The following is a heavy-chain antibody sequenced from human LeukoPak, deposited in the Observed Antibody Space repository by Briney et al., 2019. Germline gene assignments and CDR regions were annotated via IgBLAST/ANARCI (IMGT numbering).Heavy chain of an antibody. D-gene: IGHD3-16*01. J-gene: IGHJ4*02. CDR3: ARGDYDYVLDY. Sequence: SETLSLTCTVSGGSISSGDYYWSWIRQPPGKGLEWIGYIYYSGSTYYNPSLKSRVTISVDTSKNQFSLKLSSVTAADTAVYYWARGDYDYVLDYWGQGTRVTVS. CDR2: IYYSGST. V-gene: IGHV4-30-4*01. CDR1: GGSISSGDYY.